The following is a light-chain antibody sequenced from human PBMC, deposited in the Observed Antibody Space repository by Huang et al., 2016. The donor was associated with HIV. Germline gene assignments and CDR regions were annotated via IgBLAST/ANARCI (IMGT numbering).Light chain of an antibody. CDR3: LQDYNYTFT. J-gene: IGKJ3*01. Sequence: AIQMTQSPSSLSASVVDRVTITCRASQGIRNDLGWYQQKPGKAPKLLIYAASSLQSGVPSRFSGSGSGTDFTLTISSLQPEDFATYYCLQDYNYTFTFGPGTKVDIK. V-gene: IGKV1-6*01. CDR2: AAS. CDR1: QGIRND.